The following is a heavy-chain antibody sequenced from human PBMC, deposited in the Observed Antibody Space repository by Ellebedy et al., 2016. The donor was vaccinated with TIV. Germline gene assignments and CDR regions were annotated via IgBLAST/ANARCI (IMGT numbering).Heavy chain of an antibody. J-gene: IGHJ6*02. D-gene: IGHD6-19*01. Sequence: GGSLRLSXAASGFTFSSYSLDWVRQAPGKRLEWISYISPTSGSTIYYADSVRGRFTISRDKAKNSLYLQMNSLRDEDTAVYYCARDCIAVAGRYGMDVWGQGTTVTVSS. V-gene: IGHV3-48*02. CDR2: ISPTSGSTI. CDR1: GFTFSSYS. CDR3: ARDCIAVAGRYGMDV.